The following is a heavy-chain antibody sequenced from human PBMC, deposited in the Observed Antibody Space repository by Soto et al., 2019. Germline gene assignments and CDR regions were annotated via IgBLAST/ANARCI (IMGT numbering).Heavy chain of an antibody. CDR1: GFTFSSYA. J-gene: IGHJ4*02. V-gene: IGHV3-23*01. Sequence: EVQLLESGGGLVQPGGSLRLSCAASGFTFSSYAMSWVRQAPGKGLEWVSAISGSVGSTYYADSVKGRFTISRDNSKNTLYLQINSLRADDTAVYYCATTAQIWFGEPLRGYWGQGTLVTVSS. CDR2: ISGSVGST. CDR3: ATTAQIWFGEPLRGY. D-gene: IGHD3-10*01.